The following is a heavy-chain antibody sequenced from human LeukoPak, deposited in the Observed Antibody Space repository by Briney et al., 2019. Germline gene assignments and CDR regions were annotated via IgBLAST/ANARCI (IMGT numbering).Heavy chain of an antibody. V-gene: IGHV4-4*07. Sequence: SETLSLTCTVSGGSISSYYWSWIRQPAGKGLEWIGRIYTSGSTNYNPSLKSRVTMSVDTSKNQFSLKLSSVTAADTAVYYCARVSDYDSSGYYYGLGFDYWGQGTLVTVSS. CDR3: ARVSDYDSSGYYYGLGFDY. CDR1: GGSISSYY. CDR2: IYTSGST. D-gene: IGHD3-22*01. J-gene: IGHJ4*02.